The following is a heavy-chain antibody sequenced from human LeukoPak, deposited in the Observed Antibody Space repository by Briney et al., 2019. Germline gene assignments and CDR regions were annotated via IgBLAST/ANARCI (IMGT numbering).Heavy chain of an antibody. J-gene: IGHJ4*02. CDR2: ISTSGST. CDR3: ARKVSGAHVDY. CDR1: GFTFRSYA. V-gene: IGHV3-23*01. Sequence: PGGSLRLSCAASGFTFRSYAMSWVRQAPGKGLEWVSAISTSGSTFYADSVKGRFAMSRDNSKNTLDLQMNSLRAADTAVYYCARKVSGAHVDYWGQGTLVTVSS. D-gene: IGHD5/OR15-5a*01.